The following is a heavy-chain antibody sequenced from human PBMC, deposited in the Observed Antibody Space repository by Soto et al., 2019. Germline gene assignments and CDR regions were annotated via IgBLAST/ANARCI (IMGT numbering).Heavy chain of an antibody. CDR2: ISSSGSTI. V-gene: IGHV3-11*01. J-gene: IGHJ6*02. Sequence: GGSLRLSCAASGFTFSDYYMSWIRQAPGKGLEWVSYISSSGSTIYYADSVKGRFTISRDNAKNSLYLQMNSLRAEDTAVYYCARDPVAGDYYYGMDVWGQGNTVTVSS. CDR3: ARDPVAGDYYYGMDV. D-gene: IGHD2-15*01. CDR1: GFTFSDYY.